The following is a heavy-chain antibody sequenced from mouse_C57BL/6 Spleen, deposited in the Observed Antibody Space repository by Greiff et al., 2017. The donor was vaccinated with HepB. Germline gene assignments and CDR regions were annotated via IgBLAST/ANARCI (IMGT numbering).Heavy chain of an antibody. CDR1: GYTFTSYW. CDR3: ARGGAMDY. Sequence: VQVVESGAELVKPGASVKMSCKASGYTFTSYWITWVKQRPGQGLEWIGDIYPGSGSTNYNEKFKSKATLTVDTSSSTAYMQLSSLTSEDSAVYYCARGGAMDYWGQGTSVTVSS. J-gene: IGHJ4*01. CDR2: IYPGSGST. V-gene: IGHV1-55*01.